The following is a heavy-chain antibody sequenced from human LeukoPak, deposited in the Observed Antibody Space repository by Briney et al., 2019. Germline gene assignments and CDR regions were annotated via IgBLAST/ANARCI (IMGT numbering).Heavy chain of an antibody. J-gene: IGHJ5*02. CDR1: GFTFSSCE. CDR2: IGSSGRTI. D-gene: IGHD6-25*01. CDR3: AREIGSRNWFDP. Sequence: GGSLRLSCAASGFTFSSCEMNWVRQAPGKGLEWVSYIGSSGRTIYYADSVKGRFTISRDNAKNSLYLQMNSLRAEDTAVYYCAREIGSRNWFDPWGQGTLVTVSS. V-gene: IGHV3-48*03.